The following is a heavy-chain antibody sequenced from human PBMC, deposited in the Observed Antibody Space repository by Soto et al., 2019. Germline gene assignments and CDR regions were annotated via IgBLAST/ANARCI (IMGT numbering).Heavy chain of an antibody. D-gene: IGHD3-22*01. CDR1: GFTFSSYS. J-gene: IGHJ3*02. CDR3: ARDGVVVIRNDSFDI. V-gene: IGHV3-48*02. CDR2: ISSSSSTI. Sequence: GGSLRLSCAASGFTFSSYSMNWVRQAPGKGLEWVSYISSSSSTIYYADSVKGRFTISRENAKNSLYLQMNCLRDEDTAVYYCARDGVVVIRNDSFDIWGQGTMVTVSS.